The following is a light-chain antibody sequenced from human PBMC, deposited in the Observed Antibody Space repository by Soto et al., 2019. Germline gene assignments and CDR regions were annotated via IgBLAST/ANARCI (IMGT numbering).Light chain of an antibody. CDR2: VAS. Sequence: DIQMTQSPSSLFASVGDTVTITCRASQTINSYLNWYQQKPGQAPKLLIYVASSLQNGVPSRFRGSGSGTDFTLSISSLEPEDFATYYCQQSYNIPLTFGPGTKLDF. V-gene: IGKV1-39*01. CDR1: QTINSY. CDR3: QQSYNIPLT. J-gene: IGKJ3*01.